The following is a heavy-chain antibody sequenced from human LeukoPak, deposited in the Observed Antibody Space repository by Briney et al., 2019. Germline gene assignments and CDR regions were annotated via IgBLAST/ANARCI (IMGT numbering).Heavy chain of an antibody. CDR3: TREGMGTSFSAWFDP. Sequence: TGGSLRLSCAASGFTFSNYGMHWVRQAPGKVLEWLAVISSDGGTDYYADPVKGRFTISRDSSKNTMYLQMNSLRTEDTAVYYCTREGMGTSFSAWFDPWGQGTLVTVSS. J-gene: IGHJ5*01. CDR1: GFTFSNYG. V-gene: IGHV3-30*03. CDR2: ISSDGGTD. D-gene: IGHD1-7*01.